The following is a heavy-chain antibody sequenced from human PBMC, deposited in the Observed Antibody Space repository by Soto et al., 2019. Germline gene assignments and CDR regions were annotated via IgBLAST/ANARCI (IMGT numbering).Heavy chain of an antibody. CDR3: ARDFGTLDPYCSGGSCDAPPHAFDS. CDR2: INPNSGGT. CDR1: GYTFTGYY. J-gene: IGHJ3*02. V-gene: IGHV1-2*02. D-gene: IGHD2-15*01. Sequence: ASVKVSCKASGYTFTGYYMHWVRQAPGQGLEWMGWINPNSGGTNYAQKFQGRVTMTRDTSISTAYMELSRLRYDDTAVYYCARDFGTLDPYCSGGSCDAPPHAFDSLGKETMVIVSS.